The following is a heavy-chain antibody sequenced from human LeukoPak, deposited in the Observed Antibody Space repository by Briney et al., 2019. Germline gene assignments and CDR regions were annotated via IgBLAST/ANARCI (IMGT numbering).Heavy chain of an antibody. CDR3: TTDLDSSGYDFFFDY. D-gene: IGHD5-12*01. Sequence: GGSLRLSCAASGFTFGNAWMSWVRQAPGKGLEWVGRIKSKTDGGTTDYAAPVKGRFTISRDDSKNTLYLQMNSLKTEDTAVYYCTTDLDSSGYDFFFDYWGQGTLVTVSS. CDR2: IKSKTDGGTT. V-gene: IGHV3-15*01. J-gene: IGHJ4*02. CDR1: GFTFGNAW.